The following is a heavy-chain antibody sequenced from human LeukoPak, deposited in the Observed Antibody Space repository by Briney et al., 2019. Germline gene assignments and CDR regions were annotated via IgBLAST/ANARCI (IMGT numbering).Heavy chain of an antibody. CDR3: ARDDIAAAGTSPLDY. D-gene: IGHD6-13*01. CDR1: GYTFTSYG. CDR2: ISAYNGNT. J-gene: IGHJ4*02. V-gene: IGHV1-18*01. Sequence: GASVKVSCKASGYTFTSYGISWVRQAPGQGLEWMGWISAYNGNTNYAQKLQGKVTMTTDTSTSTAYMELRGLRSDDTAVYYCARDDIAAAGTSPLDYWGQGTLVTVSS.